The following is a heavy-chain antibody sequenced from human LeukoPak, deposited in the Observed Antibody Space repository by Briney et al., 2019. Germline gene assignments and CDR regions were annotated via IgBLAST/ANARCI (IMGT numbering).Heavy chain of an antibody. CDR3: ARGTMTTVTYYFDY. J-gene: IGHJ4*02. CDR2: INHSGST. D-gene: IGHD4-17*01. CDR1: GGSFSGYY. V-gene: IGHV4-34*01. Sequence: SETLSLTCAVYGGSFSGYYWSWIRQPPGEGLEWIGEINHSGSTNYNPSLKSRVTISVDTSKNQFSLKLSSVTAADTAVYYCARGTMTTVTYYFDYWGQGTLVTVSP.